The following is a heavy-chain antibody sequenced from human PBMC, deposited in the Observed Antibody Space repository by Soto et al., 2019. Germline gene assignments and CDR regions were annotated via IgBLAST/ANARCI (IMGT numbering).Heavy chain of an antibody. CDR3: AKSPYRSGWAFDY. CDR1: GSTFSNYA. CDR2: ISPSGTT. D-gene: IGHD6-19*01. V-gene: IGHV3-23*01. J-gene: IGHJ4*02. Sequence: EVQLLESGGALVQPGGSLRLSCSASGSTFSNYAMSWVRQAPGKGLEWVSLISPSGTTYFADPVKGRFTTSRDNSKNTLYLQMKSLRAEDTAVYYCAKSPYRSGWAFDYWGQGTLATVSS.